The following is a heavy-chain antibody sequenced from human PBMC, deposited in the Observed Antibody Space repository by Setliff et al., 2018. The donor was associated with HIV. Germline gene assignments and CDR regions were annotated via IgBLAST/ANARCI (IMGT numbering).Heavy chain of an antibody. J-gene: IGHJ4*02. V-gene: IGHV3-23*01. D-gene: IGHD6-13*01. CDR3: ARAYEIADHYDY. CDR1: EFTFNIYA. Sequence: GGSLRLSCAASEFTFNIYAMSWVRQAPGKGLEWVSGISGSGATTNYADSVKGRFTISRDNSKNTLYLQMSTLRAEDTAVYYCARAYEIADHYDYWGQGTLVTVSS. CDR2: ISGSGATT.